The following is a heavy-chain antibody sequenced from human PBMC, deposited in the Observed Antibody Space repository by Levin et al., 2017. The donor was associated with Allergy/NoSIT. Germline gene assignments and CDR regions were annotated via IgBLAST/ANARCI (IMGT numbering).Heavy chain of an antibody. D-gene: IGHD3-22*01. CDR1: GFSLTPSGVG. CDR2: IYWDDDK. V-gene: IGHV2-5*02. CDR3: ANTYYFDSTGYYYGAFDY. J-gene: IGHJ4*02. Sequence: ASGPTLVKPTQTLTLTCTFSGFSLTPSGVGVGWIRQPPGKALEWLALIYWDDDKRYSPSLKSRLTITKDTSKNQVVLTMTNMDPVDTGTYYCANTYYFDSTGYYYGAFDYWGQGTLVTVSS.